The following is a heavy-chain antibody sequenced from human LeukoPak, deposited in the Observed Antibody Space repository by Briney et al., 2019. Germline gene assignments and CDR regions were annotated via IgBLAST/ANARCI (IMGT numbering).Heavy chain of an antibody. J-gene: IGHJ4*02. Sequence: SETLSLTCSVSGGSISSYFWSWIRQPPGKGLEWIGYIYYSGSTYHNPSLESRVTISVDTPKNQFSLKLNSVTAADTAVYYCARHDSGTYYSRFEYWGQGTLVTVSS. D-gene: IGHD1-26*01. CDR3: ARHDSGTYYSRFEY. V-gene: IGHV4-59*08. CDR1: GGSISSYF. CDR2: IYYSGST.